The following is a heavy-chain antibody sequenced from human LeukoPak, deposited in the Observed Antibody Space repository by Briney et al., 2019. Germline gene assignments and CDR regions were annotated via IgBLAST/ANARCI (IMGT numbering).Heavy chain of an antibody. CDR3: ARDDGDFWSGYYDY. CDR2: ISAYNGNT. CDR1: GYTFIRYG. D-gene: IGHD3-3*01. Sequence: ASVKVSCKASGYTFIRYGISWVRQAPGQGLEWMGWISAYNGNTNYEQKLQGRVTMTTDTSTNTAYMELRSLRSDDTAVYYCARDDGDFWSGYYDYWGQGTLVTVSS. J-gene: IGHJ4*02. V-gene: IGHV1-18*01.